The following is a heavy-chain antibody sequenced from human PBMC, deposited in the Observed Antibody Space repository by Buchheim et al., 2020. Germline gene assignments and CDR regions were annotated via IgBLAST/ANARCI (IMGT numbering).Heavy chain of an antibody. V-gene: IGHV1-3*01. CDR2: INAGNGNT. Sequence: QVQLVQSGAEVKKPGASVKVSCKASGYTFTSYAMHWVRQAPGQRLEWMGWINAGNGNTKYSQKFQGRVTITRDTSASTAYMELSSLRSEDTAVYYCARDLAGEVVVTNSNWFDPWGQGTL. D-gene: IGHD3-22*01. CDR3: ARDLAGEVVVTNSNWFDP. CDR1: GYTFTSYA. J-gene: IGHJ5*02.